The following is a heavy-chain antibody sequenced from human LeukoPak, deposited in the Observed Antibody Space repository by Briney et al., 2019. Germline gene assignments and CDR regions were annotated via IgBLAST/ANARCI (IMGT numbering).Heavy chain of an antibody. D-gene: IGHD3-3*01. CDR2: LKSDGST. V-gene: IGHV3-74*01. CDR3: ARAPSEIGGYYPEYFRH. J-gene: IGHJ1*01. Sequence: PGGSLRLSCAASGFTFSTYWMHWAGKLQGKGLWWVSRLKSDGSTNYADSVKGRFTISRDNAKNTLSLQMNSLRPEDTGVYYCARAPSEIGGYYPEYFRHWGQGTLVTVSS. CDR1: GFTFSTYW.